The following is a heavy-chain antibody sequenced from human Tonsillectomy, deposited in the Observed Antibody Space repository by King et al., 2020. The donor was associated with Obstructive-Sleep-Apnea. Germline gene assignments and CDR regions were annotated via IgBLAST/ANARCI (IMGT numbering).Heavy chain of an antibody. V-gene: IGHV3-48*04. J-gene: IGHJ6*02. CDR1: GFTFSSYS. D-gene: IGHD3-22*01. Sequence: VQLVESGGGLVQPGGSLRLSCAASGFTFSSYSMNWVRQAPGKGLEWVSYISSSSSTIYYADSVKGRFTISRDNAKNSLYLQMNSLRAEDTAVYYCARGGDSSGYIYYYYGMGVWGQGTTVTVSS. CDR3: ARGGDSSGYIYYYYGMGV. CDR2: ISSSSSTI.